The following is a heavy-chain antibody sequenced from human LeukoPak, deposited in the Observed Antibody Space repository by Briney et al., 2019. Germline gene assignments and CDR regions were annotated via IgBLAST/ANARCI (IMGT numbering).Heavy chain of an antibody. J-gene: IGHJ5*02. V-gene: IGHV4-59*01. CDR3: ARVPNYCSGGSCCPYNWFDP. CDR1: GSSISSYF. D-gene: IGHD2-15*01. CDR2: ISYSGST. Sequence: SEPLSLTCTVSGSSISSYFWRWLRQPPGMGLEWIGYISYSGSTNYDPALRTRVTISLDTSKNQFSLKLSSVTATDTAVYYCARVPNYCSGGSCCPYNWFDPWGQGTLVTVSS.